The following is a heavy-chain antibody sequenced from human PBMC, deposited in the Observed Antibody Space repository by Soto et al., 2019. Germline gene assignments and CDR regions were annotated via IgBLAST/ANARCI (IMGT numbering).Heavy chain of an antibody. CDR3: AKDGKMRIKVWFPAGYGMDV. J-gene: IGHJ6*02. CDR1: GFTFSRYA. Sequence: ESGGGLVKPGGSLRLSCAASGFTFSRYAMNWVRQAPGRGLQWISGISVSGDNTSYVESVRGRFTVYRDNSKNTLYLQMNNLRAEDTALYYCAKDGKMRIKVWFPAGYGMDVWGQGTTVTVSS. V-gene: IGHV3-23*01. CDR2: ISVSGDNT. D-gene: IGHD5-18*01.